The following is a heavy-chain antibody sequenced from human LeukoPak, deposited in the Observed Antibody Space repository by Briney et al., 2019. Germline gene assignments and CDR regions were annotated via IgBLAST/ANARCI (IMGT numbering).Heavy chain of an antibody. D-gene: IGHD3-10*01. CDR3: ARVSYGSGSFYFDY. CDR1: GFTFCSYC. V-gene: IGHV3-7*01. Sequence: GTLRRYSAGSGFTFCSYCMGWDRPAPGQGREWVANLKQNGSEKYYVDTVKGRFTISRDSAKNSLYLQMNSLRAEDTAVYYCARVSYGSGSFYFDYWGQGTLVTVSS. CDR2: LKQNGSEK. J-gene: IGHJ4*02.